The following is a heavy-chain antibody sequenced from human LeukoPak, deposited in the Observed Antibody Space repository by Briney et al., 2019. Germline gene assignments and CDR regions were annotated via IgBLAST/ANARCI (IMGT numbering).Heavy chain of an antibody. D-gene: IGHD6-19*01. V-gene: IGHV4-34*11. CDR1: GGSFSGYY. J-gene: IGHJ4*02. Sequence: SETLSLTCAVYGGSFSGYYWSWIRQPPGKGLEWIGNIYTGGTTNYNPSLKSGVTISIDTSKNQLSLHLASVTAADTAVYYCTKATKWLAFDDWGRGTLVTVSS. CDR2: IYTGGTT. CDR3: TKATKWLAFDD.